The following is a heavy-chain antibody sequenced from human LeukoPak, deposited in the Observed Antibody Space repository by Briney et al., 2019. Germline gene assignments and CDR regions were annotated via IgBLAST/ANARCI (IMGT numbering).Heavy chain of an antibody. CDR3: ARDRGSFCDY. V-gene: IGHV4-59*01. CDR1: GGSINSYY. J-gene: IGHJ4*02. Sequence: SETLSLTCTVSGGSINSYYWSWIRQPPGRGLEWIGYIYYIGNTNYNPSLKSRVTISIDTSKNQLSLKLSSVTAADTAVYYCARDRGSFCDYWGQGTLVTVSS. D-gene: IGHD3-10*01. CDR2: IYYIGNT.